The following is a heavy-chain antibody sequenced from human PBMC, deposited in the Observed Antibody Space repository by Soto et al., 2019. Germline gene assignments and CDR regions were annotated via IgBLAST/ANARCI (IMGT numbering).Heavy chain of an antibody. D-gene: IGHD3-9*01. V-gene: IGHV4-39*01. Sequence: PSETLSLTCTVSGGSISSSSYYWGWIRQPPGKGLEWIGSIYYSGSTYYNPSLKSRVTISVDTSKNQFSLKLSSVTAADTAVYYCAGQLPKLRYFDWLLPTIYYFDYWGQGTLVTVSS. CDR1: GGSISSSSYY. CDR2: IYYSGST. J-gene: IGHJ4*02. CDR3: AGQLPKLRYFDWLLPTIYYFDY.